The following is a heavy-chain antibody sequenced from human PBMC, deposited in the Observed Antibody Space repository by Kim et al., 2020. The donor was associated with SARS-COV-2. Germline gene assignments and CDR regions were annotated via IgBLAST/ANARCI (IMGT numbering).Heavy chain of an antibody. D-gene: IGHD3-3*01. Sequence: VKGRFTIARDNSKNTLYLRMNSLRAEDTAVYYCAKVSHYDFWSGYSLLDYWGQGTLVTVSS. J-gene: IGHJ4*02. V-gene: IGHV3-23*01. CDR3: AKVSHYDFWSGYSLLDY.